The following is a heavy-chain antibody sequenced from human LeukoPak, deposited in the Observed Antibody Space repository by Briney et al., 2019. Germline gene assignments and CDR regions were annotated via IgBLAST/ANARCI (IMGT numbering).Heavy chain of an antibody. CDR1: GGSISSGGYY. CDR2: ISQSGGT. Sequence: SQTLSLTCIVFGGSISSGGYYWSWIRQPPGKGLEWIGYISQSGGTYYNPSLKSRVTMSVDRPKNQFSLKLTSVTAADTAVYYCARAFNPFDIWGQGTMVTVSS. J-gene: IGHJ3*02. CDR3: ARAFNPFDI. V-gene: IGHV4-30-2*01.